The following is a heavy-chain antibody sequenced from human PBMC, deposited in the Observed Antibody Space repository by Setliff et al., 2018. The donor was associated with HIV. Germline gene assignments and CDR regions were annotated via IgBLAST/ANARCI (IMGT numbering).Heavy chain of an antibody. V-gene: IGHV4-61*01. CDR3: ARDPPGYGDSNDY. Sequence: SETLSLTCTVSGGSVGRGSYYWSWIRQSPGKGLEWIGYLYYSGSTTYNPTLKSRVTMSIDTSKNQFSLKVRSVSAADTAVYYCARDPPGYGDSNDYWGQGMLVTVSS. CDR2: LYYSGST. D-gene: IGHD4-17*01. J-gene: IGHJ4*02. CDR1: GGSVGRGSYY.